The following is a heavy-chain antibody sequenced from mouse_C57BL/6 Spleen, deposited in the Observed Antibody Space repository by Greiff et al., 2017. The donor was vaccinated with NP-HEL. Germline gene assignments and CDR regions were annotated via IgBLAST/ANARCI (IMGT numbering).Heavy chain of an antibody. CDR2: ISNGGGST. J-gene: IGHJ2*01. CDR1: GFTFSDYY. Sequence: EVQLVESGGGLVQPGGSLKLSCAASGFTFSDYYMYWVRQTPEKRLEWVAYISNGGGSTYYPDTVKGRFTISRDNAKNTLYLQVSRLKSEDTAMYYCARQGGNSAFDYWGQGTTLTVSS. V-gene: IGHV5-12*01. CDR3: ARQGGNSAFDY. D-gene: IGHD5-2*01.